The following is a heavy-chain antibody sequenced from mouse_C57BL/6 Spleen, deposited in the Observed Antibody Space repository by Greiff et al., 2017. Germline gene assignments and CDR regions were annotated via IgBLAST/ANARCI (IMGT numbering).Heavy chain of an antibody. V-gene: IGHV5-17*01. CDR3: ARDYYGSSYGFFYAMDY. Sequence: EVKLMESGGGLVKPGGSLKLSCAASGFTFSDYGMHWVRQAPEKGLEWVAYISSGSSTIYYADTVKGRFTISRDNAKNTLFLQMTSLRSEDTAMYYCARDYYGSSYGFFYAMDYWGQGTSVTVSS. D-gene: IGHD1-1*01. CDR2: ISSGSSTI. CDR1: GFTFSDYG. J-gene: IGHJ4*01.